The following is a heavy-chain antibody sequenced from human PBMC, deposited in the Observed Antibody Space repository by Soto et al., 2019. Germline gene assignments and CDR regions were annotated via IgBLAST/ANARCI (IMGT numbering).Heavy chain of an antibody. CDR3: ARDLGANSQLRFLAWLF. CDR1: GYSFTSYW. Sequence: GESLKISCKGSGYSFTSYWIGWVRQMPGKGLEWMGIIYPGDSDTRYSPSFQGQVTISADKSISNACLQWSSLKASDTAMYFCARDLGANSQLRFLAWLFWGQGSRVNVSS. J-gene: IGHJ4*02. CDR2: IYPGDSDT. V-gene: IGHV5-51*01. D-gene: IGHD3-3*01.